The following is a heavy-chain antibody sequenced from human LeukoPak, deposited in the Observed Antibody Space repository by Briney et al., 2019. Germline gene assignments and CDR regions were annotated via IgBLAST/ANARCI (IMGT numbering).Heavy chain of an antibody. CDR2: ISSTSSAT. CDR1: GXTFSSHA. V-gene: IGHV3-48*02. D-gene: IGHD3-16*01. J-gene: IGHJ4*02. Sequence: GGSLRLSCAASGXTFSSHAMNWVRQAPGKGLEFVSSISSTSSATYYADSVKGRFTISRDNAKNSMYLQMNSLRDEDTAVYYCARQGDLDYWGQGTLVTVCS. CDR3: ARQGDLDY.